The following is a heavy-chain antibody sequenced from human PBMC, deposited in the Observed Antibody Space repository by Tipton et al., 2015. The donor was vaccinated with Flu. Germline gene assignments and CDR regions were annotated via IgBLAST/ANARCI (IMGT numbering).Heavy chain of an antibody. V-gene: IGHV4-39*07. Sequence: TLSLTCTVSGGSIGVTTYYWGWIRQPPGKGLECIGSVYYTGGTYFNPSLKSRVTVSIDTSKKQFSLKLNSVTAADTAVYYCARLSLSFNAFDIWGQGTTVIVSS. CDR1: GGSIGVTTYY. J-gene: IGHJ3*02. CDR2: VYYTGGT. CDR3: ARLSLSFNAFDI. D-gene: IGHD2/OR15-2a*01.